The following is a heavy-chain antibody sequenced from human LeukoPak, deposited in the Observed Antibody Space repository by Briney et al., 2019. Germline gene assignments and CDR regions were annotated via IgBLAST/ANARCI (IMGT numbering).Heavy chain of an antibody. V-gene: IGHV1-46*01. CDR3: ARGTTGTRFYMDV. Sequence: ASVTVSCKASGYTVTSYYMHWVRQAPGQGLEWMGIINPSGGSTSYAQKFQGRVTMTRDMSTSTVYMELSSLRSEDTAVYYCARGTTGTRFYMDVWGKGTTVTVSS. CDR2: INPSGGST. CDR1: GYTVTSYY. J-gene: IGHJ6*03. D-gene: IGHD1-1*01.